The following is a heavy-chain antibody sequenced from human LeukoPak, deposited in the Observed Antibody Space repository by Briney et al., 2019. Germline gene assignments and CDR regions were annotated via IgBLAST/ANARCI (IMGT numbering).Heavy chain of an antibody. D-gene: IGHD3-22*01. V-gene: IGHV1-69*13. Sequence: VASVKVSCKASGYTFTSYGISWVRQAPGQGLEWMGGIIPIFGTANYAQKFQGRVTITADESTSTAYMELSSLRSEDTAVYYCAGATLYYDSSGYQDYWGQGTLVTVSS. CDR3: AGATLYYDSSGYQDY. CDR2: IIPIFGTA. J-gene: IGHJ4*02. CDR1: GYTFTSYG.